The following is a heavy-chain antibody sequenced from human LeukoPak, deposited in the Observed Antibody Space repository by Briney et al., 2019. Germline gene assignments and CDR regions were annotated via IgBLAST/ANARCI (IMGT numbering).Heavy chain of an antibody. V-gene: IGHV1-2*02. D-gene: IGHD2-2*02. CDR2: IDPNSGGT. J-gene: IGHJ6*03. CDR3: ARDPFIVVVPAAIVGYYMDV. CDR1: GYTFTGYY. Sequence: ASVKVSCKASGYTFTGYYMHWVRQAPGQGLEWMGWIDPNSGGTNYAQKFQGRVTMTRDTSISTAYMELSRLRSDDTAVYYCARDPFIVVVPAAIVGYYMDVWGKGTTVTVSS.